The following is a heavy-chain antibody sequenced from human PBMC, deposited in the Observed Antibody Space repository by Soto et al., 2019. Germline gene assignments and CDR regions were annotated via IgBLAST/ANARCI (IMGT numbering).Heavy chain of an antibody. V-gene: IGHV3-23*01. Sequence: EVQLLESGGGLAQPGGSLRLSCAASGFIFRTYAMNWVRQAPGKGLEWVSVMVGDGSSSDYADYVRGRFTISRDNSKNTLYRQMNNMRAEDTAVYYCAKDLRPDGRYDLDYWGQGTLVTVSS. J-gene: IGHJ4*02. CDR3: AKDLRPDGRYDLDY. D-gene: IGHD1-26*01. CDR1: GFIFRTYA. CDR2: MVGDGSSS.